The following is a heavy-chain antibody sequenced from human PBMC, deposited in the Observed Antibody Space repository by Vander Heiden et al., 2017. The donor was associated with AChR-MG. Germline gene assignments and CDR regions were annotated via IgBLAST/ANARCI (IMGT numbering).Heavy chain of an antibody. CDR3: ARGRWGIAADGKPLDY. J-gene: IGHJ4*02. V-gene: IGHV3-48*03. D-gene: IGHD6-13*01. CDR2: IPDSGSPI. Sequence: LRLSCAASGFTFSSYNMNWVRQAPGKGLEWVSSIPDSGSPIYYADSVNGRFTISRDNAKKSLFLQMESLRVEDTAIYFCARGRWGIAADGKPLDYWGQGTLVTVSS. CDR1: GFTFSSYN.